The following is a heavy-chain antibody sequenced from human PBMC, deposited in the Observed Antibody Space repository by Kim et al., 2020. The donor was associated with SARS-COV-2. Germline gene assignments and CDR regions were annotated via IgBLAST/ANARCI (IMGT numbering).Heavy chain of an antibody. V-gene: IGHV4-59*08. CDR1: GGSISSYF. Sequence: SETLSLTCTVSGGSISSYFWNWLRQPPGKGLEWIGYIYYSGSTKYTPSLKSRVTISVDTSKNQFSLKLSSVTAADTAVYYCARHHLATSGYSYLYYYHGMDVWGQGTTVTVSS. CDR3: ARHHLATSGYSYLYYYHGMDV. J-gene: IGHJ6*02. D-gene: IGHD3-3*01. CDR2: IYYSGST.